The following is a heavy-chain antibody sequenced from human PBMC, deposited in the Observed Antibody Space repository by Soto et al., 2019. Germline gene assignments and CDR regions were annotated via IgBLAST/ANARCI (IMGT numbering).Heavy chain of an antibody. J-gene: IGHJ5*01. Sequence: GGSLRLSCAASGFTFSSYAMTWVRQAPGKGREWVSGISGSGATTSYADSVKGRFTVSRDNSKNTLYLQMNSLRVEDTAVYYCAKLRYFDWSSYNWFEYWGQGT. CDR3: AKLRYFDWSSYNWFEY. CDR1: GFTFSSYA. V-gene: IGHV3-23*01. CDR2: ISGSGATT. D-gene: IGHD3-9*01.